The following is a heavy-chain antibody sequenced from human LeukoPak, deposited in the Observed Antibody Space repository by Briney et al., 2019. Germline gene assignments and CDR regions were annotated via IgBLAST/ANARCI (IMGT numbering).Heavy chain of an antibody. V-gene: IGHV4-59*01. D-gene: IGHD5-18*01. CDR1: GGSISNYY. J-gene: IGHJ4*02. CDR2: IYNSGRT. CDR3: VRGGYSYGYGLGLLDY. Sequence: SETLSLTCTVSGGSISNYYWNWIRQPPGKGLEWIGHIYNSGRTNYNPSLKSRVTVSVDTSKNQFSLKLSSVTAADTAVYYCVRGGYSYGYGLGLLDYWGQGSLVTVSS.